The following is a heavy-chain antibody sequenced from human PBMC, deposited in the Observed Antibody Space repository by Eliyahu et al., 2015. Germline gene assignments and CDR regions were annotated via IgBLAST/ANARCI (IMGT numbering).Heavy chain of an antibody. D-gene: IGHD6-6*01. V-gene: IGHV4-31*03. J-gene: IGHJ4*02. CDR2: IYYSGST. Sequence: QVQLQESGPGLVKPSQTLSXTXTVSXXSSSSGGYYWXWIRQXPGKGLEWIGYIYYSGSTYYNPSLKSRVTISVDTSKNQFSLKLSSVTAADTAVYYCVGIAARHPFDYWGQGTLVTVSS. CDR1: XXSSSSGGYY. CDR3: VGIAARHPFDY.